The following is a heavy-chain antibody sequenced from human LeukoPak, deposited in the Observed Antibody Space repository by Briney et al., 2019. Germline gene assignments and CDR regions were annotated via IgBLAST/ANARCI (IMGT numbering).Heavy chain of an antibody. V-gene: IGHV3-30*04. J-gene: IGHJ4*02. D-gene: IGHD3-10*01. CDR1: GFTFSSYA. CDR2: ISYDGSNK. Sequence: PGGSLRLSCAASGFTFSSYAMHWVRQAPGKGLEWVAVISYDGSNKYYADSVKGRFTISRDNSKNTLYLQMNSLRAEDTAVYYCASTSGVDLMVRGVIITTPFDYGGQGTLVTVSS. CDR3: ASTSGVDLMVRGVIITTPFDY.